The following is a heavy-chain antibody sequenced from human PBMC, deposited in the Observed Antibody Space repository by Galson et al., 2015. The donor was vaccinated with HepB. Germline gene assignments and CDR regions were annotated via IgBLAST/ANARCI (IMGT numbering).Heavy chain of an antibody. CDR1: GFTFSSYA. CDR3: ARDYRASTVVRGVITLLGY. V-gene: IGHV3-30-3*01. J-gene: IGHJ4*02. Sequence: SLRLSCAASGFTFSSYAMHWVRQAPGKGLEWVAVISYDGSNKYYADSVKGRFTISRDNSKNTLYLQMNSLRAEDTAVYYCARDYRASTVVRGVITLLGYWGQGTLVTVSS. CDR2: ISYDGSNK. D-gene: IGHD3-10*01.